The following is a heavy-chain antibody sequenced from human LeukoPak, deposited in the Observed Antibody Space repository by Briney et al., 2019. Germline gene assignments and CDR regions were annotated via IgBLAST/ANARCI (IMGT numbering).Heavy chain of an antibody. Sequence: GASVKVSCKASGYTFTGYYMHWVRQAPGQGLEWMGWINPNSGGTNYAQKFQGRVTMTRDTSISTAYMELSRLRSGDTAVYYCARGGELYCGGDCSGIDYWGQGTLVTVSS. CDR2: INPNSGGT. CDR3: ARGGELYCGGDCSGIDY. CDR1: GYTFTGYY. J-gene: IGHJ4*02. V-gene: IGHV1-2*02. D-gene: IGHD2-21*02.